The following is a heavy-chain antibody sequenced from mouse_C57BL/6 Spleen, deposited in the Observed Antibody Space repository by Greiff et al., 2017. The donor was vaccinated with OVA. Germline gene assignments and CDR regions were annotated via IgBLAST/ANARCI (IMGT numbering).Heavy chain of an antibody. CDR1: GYTFTSYW. Sequence: VKLQQPGAELVRPGTSVKLSCKASGYTFTSYWMHWVKQRPGQGLEWIGVIDPSDSYTNYNQKFKGKATLTVDTSSSTAYMQLSSLTSEDSAVYYCARDGDWGKGTTLTVSS. D-gene: IGHD1-2*01. V-gene: IGHV1-59*01. J-gene: IGHJ2*01. CDR3: ARDGD. CDR2: IDPSDSYT.